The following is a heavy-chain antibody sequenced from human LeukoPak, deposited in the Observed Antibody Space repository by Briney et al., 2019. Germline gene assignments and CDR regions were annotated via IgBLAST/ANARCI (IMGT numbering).Heavy chain of an antibody. D-gene: IGHD3-10*01. CDR1: GFTFSTYS. CDR3: ARDVKELVWFGELLAGGLSDYYGMDV. V-gene: IGHV3-21*01. Sequence: GSLGLSCAASGFTFSTYSMNWVRHYADSVKGRFTISRDNAENSLYLQMNSLRAEDTAVYYCARDVKELVWFGELLAGGLSDYYGMDVWGQGTTVTVSS. J-gene: IGHJ6*02.